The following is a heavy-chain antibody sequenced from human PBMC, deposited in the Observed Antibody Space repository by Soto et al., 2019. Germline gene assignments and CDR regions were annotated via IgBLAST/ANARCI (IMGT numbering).Heavy chain of an antibody. V-gene: IGHV3-23*01. CDR2: ITDSGGNT. J-gene: IGHJ4*02. CDR1: GFTFRSYA. CDR3: AKAPIVVVVAAGYYFDY. D-gene: IGHD2-15*01. Sequence: PXXSLRLSFAASGFTFRSYAMRWVPQAPGKRLEWVSAITDSGGNTYHADPVKGRFTISRDNSKNTLYLQMNSLRAEETAVYYCAKAPIVVVVAAGYYFDYWGQGTLVTVSS.